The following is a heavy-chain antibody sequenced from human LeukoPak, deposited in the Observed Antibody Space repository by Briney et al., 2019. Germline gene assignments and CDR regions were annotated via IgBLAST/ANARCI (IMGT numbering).Heavy chain of an antibody. CDR2: INSDGSST. Sequence: GGSLRLSCAASGFTFSSYWMHWVRQAPGKGLVWVSRINSDGSSTSYAGSVKGRFTISRDNAKNTLYLQMNSLRAEDTAVYYCARIYSGNAPIDYWGQGTLVTVSS. J-gene: IGHJ4*02. V-gene: IGHV3-74*01. CDR3: ARIYSGNAPIDY. CDR1: GFTFSSYW. D-gene: IGHD5-12*01.